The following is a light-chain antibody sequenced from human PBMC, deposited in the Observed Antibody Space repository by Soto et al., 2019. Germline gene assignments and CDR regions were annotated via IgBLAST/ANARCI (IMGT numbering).Light chain of an antibody. J-gene: IGKJ5*01. CDR3: MQSIQLPIT. CDR1: QSLLHTDGKTY. Sequence: DVVMTQSPLSLPVTLGQPASISCKSSQSLLHTDGKTYLYWYLQRPGQPPQVLIYEVSTRFSGVPDRFSGTGSGTDFTLKISRVEAEDVGLYYCMQSIQLPITFGQGTRLEIK. V-gene: IGKV2D-29*01. CDR2: EVS.